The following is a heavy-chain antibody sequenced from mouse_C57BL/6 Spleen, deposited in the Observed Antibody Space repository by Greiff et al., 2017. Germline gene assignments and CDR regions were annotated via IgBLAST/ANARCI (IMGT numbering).Heavy chain of an antibody. D-gene: IGHD1-1*01. J-gene: IGHJ3*01. CDR2: IYPGDGDT. CDR1: GYAFSSSW. V-gene: IGHV1-82*01. Sequence: QVQLQQSGPELVKPGASVKISCKASGYAFSSSWMNWVKQRPGKGLEWIGRIYPGDGDTNYNGKFKGKATLTADKSSSTAYMQLSSLTSEDSAVYFCARDYYGSSHFAYWGQGTLVTVSA. CDR3: ARDYYGSSHFAY.